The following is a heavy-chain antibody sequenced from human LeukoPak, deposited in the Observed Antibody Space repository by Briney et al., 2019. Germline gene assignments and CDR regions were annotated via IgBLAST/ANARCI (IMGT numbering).Heavy chain of an antibody. V-gene: IGHV3-21*01. CDR3: AREESYYYDSSGYGAYGMDV. CDR2: ISSSSSYI. Sequence: GGSLRLSCAASGFTFSSYSMNWVRQAPGKGLEWVSSISSSSSYIYYADSVKGRFTISRDNAKNSLYLQMNSLRAEDTAVYYCAREESYYYDSSGYGAYGMDVWGQGTTVTVSS. D-gene: IGHD3-22*01. CDR1: GFTFSSYS. J-gene: IGHJ6*02.